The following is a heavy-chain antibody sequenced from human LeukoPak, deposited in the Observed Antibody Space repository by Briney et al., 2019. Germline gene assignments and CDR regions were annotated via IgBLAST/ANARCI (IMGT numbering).Heavy chain of an antibody. D-gene: IGHD3-22*01. CDR3: ARRTWRDYYDSSGYPFDY. Sequence: GGSLRLSCAASGFTFSSYWMSWVRQAPGKGLEWVANTKQDGSEKYYVDSVKGRFTISRDNAKNSLYLQMNSLRAEDTAVYYCARRTWRDYYDSSGYPFDYWGQGTLVTVSS. V-gene: IGHV3-7*01. CDR2: TKQDGSEK. CDR1: GFTFSSYW. J-gene: IGHJ4*02.